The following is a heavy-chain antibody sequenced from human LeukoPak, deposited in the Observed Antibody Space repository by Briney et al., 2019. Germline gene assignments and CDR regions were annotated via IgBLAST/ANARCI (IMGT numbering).Heavy chain of an antibody. D-gene: IGHD1-26*01. CDR2: IHYSGRT. J-gene: IGHJ4*02. CDR1: GGSISSNTYY. V-gene: IGHV4-39*01. CDR3: ARHTPATVGIYFDY. Sequence: SETLSLTCTVSGGSISSNTYYWGWIRQTPERGLDWIGSIHYSGRTLYNPSLDSRVTISVDTSTHQFSLRLTSVTGADTAVYYCARHTPATVGIYFDYWGQGTLVAVSS.